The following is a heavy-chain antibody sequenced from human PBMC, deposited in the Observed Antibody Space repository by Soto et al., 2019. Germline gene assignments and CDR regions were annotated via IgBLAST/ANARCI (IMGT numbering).Heavy chain of an antibody. CDR1: GYTFTSYD. Sequence: ASVKVSCKASGYTFTSYDINWVRQATGQGLEWMGWMNPNSGNTGYAQKFQGRVTMTRNTSISTAYMELSSLRSEDTAVYYCARVEYYDSSGYYEAFDICGQGTMVTVSS. V-gene: IGHV1-8*01. D-gene: IGHD3-22*01. CDR3: ARVEYYDSSGYYEAFDI. J-gene: IGHJ3*02. CDR2: MNPNSGNT.